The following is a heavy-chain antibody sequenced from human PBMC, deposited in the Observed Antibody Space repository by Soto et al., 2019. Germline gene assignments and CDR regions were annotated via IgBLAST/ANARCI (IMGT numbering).Heavy chain of an antibody. Sequence: SETLSLTCAVYGGSFSGYYWSWIRQPPGKGLEWIGEINHSGSTNYNPSLKSRVTISVDTSKNQFSLKLSSVTAADTAVYYRARGRQNYYYYYMDVWGKGTTVTVS. CDR1: GGSFSGYY. V-gene: IGHV4-34*01. CDR3: ARGRQNYYYYYMDV. J-gene: IGHJ6*03. CDR2: INHSGST.